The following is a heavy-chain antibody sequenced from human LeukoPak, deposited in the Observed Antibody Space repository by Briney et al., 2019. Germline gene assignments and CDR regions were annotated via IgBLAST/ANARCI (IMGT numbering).Heavy chain of an antibody. CDR2: INSRSNYI. Sequence: GGSLRLSCAASGFTFSSYSMNWVRQAPGKGLEWVSSINSRSNYIYYADSLKGRFTISRDNAKNSLYLQMNSLRAEDTAMYYCAREDGTVGATSAFDIWGQGTMATVSS. CDR1: GFTFSSYS. CDR3: AREDGTVGATSAFDI. V-gene: IGHV3-21*01. D-gene: IGHD1-26*01. J-gene: IGHJ3*02.